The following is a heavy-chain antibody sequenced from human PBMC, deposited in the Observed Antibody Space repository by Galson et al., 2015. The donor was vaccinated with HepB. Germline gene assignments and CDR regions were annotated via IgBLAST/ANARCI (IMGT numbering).Heavy chain of an antibody. J-gene: IGHJ4*02. D-gene: IGHD6-13*01. CDR2: IWYDGSNK. CDR3: AREPEVRQQLENYYFDY. V-gene: IGHV3-33*01. Sequence: SLRLSCAASGFTFSGYGMHWVRQAPGKGLEWVAVIWYDGSNKYYADSVKGRFTISRDNSKNTLYLQMNSLRAEDTAVYYCAREPEVRQQLENYYFDYWGQGTLVTVSS. CDR1: GFTFSGYG.